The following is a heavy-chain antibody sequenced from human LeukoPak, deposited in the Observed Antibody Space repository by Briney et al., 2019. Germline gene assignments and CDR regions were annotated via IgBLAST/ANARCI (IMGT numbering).Heavy chain of an antibody. Sequence: GGSLRLSCAASGFTFSSYAMSWVRQAPGKGLEWVSAISGSGGSTYYADSVKGRFTISRDNSKNTLYLQMNSLRAEDTAVYYCARVALGVPAAMIWGEYSDYWGQGTLVTVSS. CDR2: ISGSGGST. J-gene: IGHJ4*02. V-gene: IGHV3-23*01. D-gene: IGHD2-2*01. CDR3: ARVALGVPAAMIWGEYSDY. CDR1: GFTFSSYA.